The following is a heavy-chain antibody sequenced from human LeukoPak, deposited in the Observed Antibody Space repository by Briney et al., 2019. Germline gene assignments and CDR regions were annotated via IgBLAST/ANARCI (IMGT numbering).Heavy chain of an antibody. CDR1: RYTFTSYY. Sequence: ASVKVSCKASRYTFTSYYMHWVRQAPGQGLEWMGIINPSGGSTSYAQKFQGRVTMTRDTSTSTVYMELSSLRSGDTAVYYCARARGGSYLLDWGQGTLVTVSS. V-gene: IGHV1-46*01. D-gene: IGHD1-26*01. J-gene: IGHJ4*02. CDR3: ARARGGSYLLD. CDR2: INPSGGST.